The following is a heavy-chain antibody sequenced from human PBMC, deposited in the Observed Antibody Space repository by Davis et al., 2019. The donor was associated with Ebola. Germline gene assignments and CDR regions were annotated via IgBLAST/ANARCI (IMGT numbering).Heavy chain of an antibody. CDR2: IYPGDSET. Sequence: GESLKISCQGFGYSFADFWVAWVRQMPGKGLEWMAIIYPGDSETIYSPSFQGQVTISADKSINTAYLQWSSLKASDTAMYYCARQPIYYGGFFDLWGRGTLVTVSS. J-gene: IGHJ2*01. CDR3: ARQPIYYGGFFDL. D-gene: IGHD3-22*01. V-gene: IGHV5-51*01. CDR1: GYSFADFW.